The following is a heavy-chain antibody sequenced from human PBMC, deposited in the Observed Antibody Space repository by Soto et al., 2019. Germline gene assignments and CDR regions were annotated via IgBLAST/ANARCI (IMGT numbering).Heavy chain of an antibody. CDR3: ARWVYAFDY. CDR2: ISYDASNK. V-gene: IGHV3-30-3*01. J-gene: IGHJ4*02. D-gene: IGHD6-13*01. Sequence: LRLSCAASGVTFSTYAMNWVRQAPGKGLEWVAAISYDASNKYYAGSVKGRFTISRDNYKNTLYLQMNSLRSEDTAMYYCARWVYAFDYWGQGTLVTVSS. CDR1: GVTFSTYA.